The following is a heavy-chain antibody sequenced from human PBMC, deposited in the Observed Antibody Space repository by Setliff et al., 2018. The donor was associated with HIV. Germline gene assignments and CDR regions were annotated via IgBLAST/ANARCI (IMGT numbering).Heavy chain of an antibody. V-gene: IGHV4-39*01. Sequence: SETLSLTCTVSGGSIASSTHYWAWIRQPPGKGLEWIGSVYYNGATDHNPSLKSRVTISVDTSNQQFSLKLSAVTAADTAVYYCARHLTPLLVVVSWGQGTLVTVSS. CDR3: ARHLTPLLVVVS. CDR2: VYYNGAT. D-gene: IGHD2-15*01. J-gene: IGHJ4*02. CDR1: GGSIASSTHY.